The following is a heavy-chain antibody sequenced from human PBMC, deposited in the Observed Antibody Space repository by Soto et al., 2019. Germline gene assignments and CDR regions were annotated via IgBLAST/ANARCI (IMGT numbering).Heavy chain of an antibody. J-gene: IGHJ6*02. CDR1: GGTFSSYA. V-gene: IGHV1-69*13. D-gene: IGHD6-6*01. Sequence: ASVKVSCKASGGTFSSYAISWVRQAPGQGLEWMGGIIPIFGTANYAQKFQGRVTITADESTSTAYMELGSLRSEDTAVYYCAREGSSSSSYYYYYYGMDVWGQGTTVTVSS. CDR3: AREGSSSSSYYYYYYGMDV. CDR2: IIPIFGTA.